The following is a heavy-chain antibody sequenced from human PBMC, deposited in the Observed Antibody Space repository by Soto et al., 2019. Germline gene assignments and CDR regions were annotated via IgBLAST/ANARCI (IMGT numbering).Heavy chain of an antibody. V-gene: IGHV4-30-4*01. CDR1: GDSISRADYY. J-gene: IGHJ4*02. Sequence: QVQLQESGPGLVRPSQALSLTCTVSGDSISRADYYWTWIRQSPGRGLEWIAYISHSGTSYYSPSLRSRVTISVDNFRSQFSLQLNSLTATDTAVYYCARLASGYYFFDYWGQGTLVTVSS. CDR2: ISHSGTS. D-gene: IGHD3-22*01. CDR3: ARLASGYYFFDY.